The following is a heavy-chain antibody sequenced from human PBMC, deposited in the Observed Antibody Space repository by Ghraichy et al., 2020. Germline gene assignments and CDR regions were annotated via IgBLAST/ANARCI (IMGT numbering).Heavy chain of an antibody. CDR2: ISWDGGTT. J-gene: IGHJ5*02. Sequence: GGSLRLSCEASGFIFDDYAMHWVRQPPGKGLEWVSFISWDGGTTYYTDSVKGRFIISRDNNEKSLYLQMSSLRPEDTGLYYCAKDIVVGRYNWGSLGSWGQGTLVTVSS. V-gene: IGHV3-43D*03. CDR3: AKDIVVGRYNWGSLGS. D-gene: IGHD3-16*01. CDR1: GFIFDDYA.